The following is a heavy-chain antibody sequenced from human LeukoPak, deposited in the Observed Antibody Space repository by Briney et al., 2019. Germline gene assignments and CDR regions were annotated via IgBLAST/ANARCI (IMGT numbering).Heavy chain of an antibody. Sequence: ASVKVSCKASGGTFSSYAISWVRQAPGQGLEWMGGIIPIFGTANYAQKFQGRVTITADESTSTAYMELSSLRSEDTAVYYCARDWYYHDSSRYYGMDVWGQGTTVTVSS. J-gene: IGHJ6*02. CDR3: ARDWYYHDSSRYYGMDV. CDR1: GGTFSSYA. V-gene: IGHV1-69*13. D-gene: IGHD3-22*01. CDR2: IIPIFGTA.